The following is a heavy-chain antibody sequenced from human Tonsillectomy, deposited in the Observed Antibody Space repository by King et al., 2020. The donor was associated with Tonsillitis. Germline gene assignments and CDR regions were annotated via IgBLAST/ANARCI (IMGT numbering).Heavy chain of an antibody. CDR3: ARSYYDILTGYYLSGVFDY. J-gene: IGHJ4*02. Sequence: VQLVESGGGLVQPGGSLRLSCEASGFSFSSYGMSWVRQAPGTGLEWVAYSSGSSSNKYYADSVKGRFTISRDTAENSLYLQMNSLRAEDTAVYYYARSYYDILTGYYLSGVFDYWGQGTLVTVSS. CDR1: GFSFSSYG. V-gene: IGHV3-48*01. CDR2: SSGSSSNK. D-gene: IGHD3-9*01.